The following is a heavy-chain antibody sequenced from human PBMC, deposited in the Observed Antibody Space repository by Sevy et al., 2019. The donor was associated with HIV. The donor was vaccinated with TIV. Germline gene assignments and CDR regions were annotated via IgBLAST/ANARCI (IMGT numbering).Heavy chain of an antibody. Sequence: ASVKVSCKASGYTFTGYFMHWVRQAPGQGLEWMGWINPDSGGPNYAPKFQGTVTLTRDTSISTAYMELGRLKSDDTAVYYCVRDDRDGYFDYWGQGTLVTVSS. CDR3: VRDDRDGYFDY. CDR1: GYTFTGYF. CDR2: INPDSGGP. V-gene: IGHV1-2*02. J-gene: IGHJ4*02.